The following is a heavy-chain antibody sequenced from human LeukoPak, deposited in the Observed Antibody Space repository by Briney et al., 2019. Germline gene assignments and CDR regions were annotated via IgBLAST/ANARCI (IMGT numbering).Heavy chain of an antibody. Sequence: PGGSLRLSCAASGFTFSNYWVHWVRQAPGKGLVWVSRINRDGSTTKYADSVKGRFTVSRDNAKNTLNLQMNSLRAEDTAVYYCAKDTSVRRYSGSYREWGQGTLVTVSS. V-gene: IGHV3-74*03. J-gene: IGHJ4*02. D-gene: IGHD1-26*01. CDR2: INRDGSTT. CDR1: GFTFSNYW. CDR3: AKDTSVRRYSGSYRE.